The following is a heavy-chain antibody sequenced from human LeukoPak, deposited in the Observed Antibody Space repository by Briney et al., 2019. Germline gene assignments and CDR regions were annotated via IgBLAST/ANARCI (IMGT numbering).Heavy chain of an antibody. CDR1: GYTLTGCN. CDR2: INPNSGAP. CDR3: ATPRDLTGDGGIYY. V-gene: IGHV1-2*02. Sequence: ASPKVSCKPSGYTLTGCNIHSVPQAPQQGREWMGWINPNSGAPNYAQKFQGRVTKTRDTSISTAYMELSRLRPADPAGYYCATPRDLTGDGGIYYSGEGTPVSVSS. J-gene: IGHJ4*02. D-gene: IGHD1-20*01.